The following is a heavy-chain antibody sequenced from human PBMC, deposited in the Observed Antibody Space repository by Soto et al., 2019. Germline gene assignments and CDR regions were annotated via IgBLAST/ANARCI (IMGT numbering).Heavy chain of an antibody. Sequence: PSETLSLTCTVSGGSVSSGSYYWIWIRHPPGKGLEWIGYIYYSGSTNYNPSLKSRVTISVDTSKNQFSLKLSSVTAADTAVYYCARDTRVVAGTSMRTPVFDYWGQGTLVTVSS. CDR1: GGSVSSGSYY. CDR2: IYYSGST. J-gene: IGHJ4*02. V-gene: IGHV4-61*01. D-gene: IGHD6-19*01. CDR3: ARDTRVVAGTSMRTPVFDY.